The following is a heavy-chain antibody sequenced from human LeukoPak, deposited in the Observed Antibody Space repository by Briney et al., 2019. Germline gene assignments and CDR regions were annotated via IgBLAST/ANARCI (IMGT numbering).Heavy chain of an antibody. Sequence: GGSLRLSCAASGFTFSSYSMNWVRQAPGKGLEWVATINQDGGEKYYVDSVKGRFTISRDNAKNSLYLQLSSLGVEDTAVYYCVKPYYYSSGSLKWGQGTLVTVSS. CDR1: GFTFSSYS. J-gene: IGHJ4*02. D-gene: IGHD3-10*01. V-gene: IGHV3-7*01. CDR3: VKPYYYSSGSLK. CDR2: INQDGGEK.